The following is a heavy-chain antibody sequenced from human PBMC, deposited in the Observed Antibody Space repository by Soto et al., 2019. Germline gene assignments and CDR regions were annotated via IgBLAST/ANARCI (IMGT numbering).Heavy chain of an antibody. CDR3: GVWIAGVGY. J-gene: IGHJ4*02. D-gene: IGHD6-13*01. CDR2: TRHKNDRFTT. V-gene: IGHV3-72*01. CDR1: GFTFSDHY. Sequence: EVQLVESGGGLVQPGGSLRLSCAASGFTFSDHYMDWLRQAPGKGLEWVGRTRHKNDRFTTEYAASVKGRFTISRDASTYSLSLQMNSLKTEDSATYYCGVWIAGVGYWGQGTLVTVAA.